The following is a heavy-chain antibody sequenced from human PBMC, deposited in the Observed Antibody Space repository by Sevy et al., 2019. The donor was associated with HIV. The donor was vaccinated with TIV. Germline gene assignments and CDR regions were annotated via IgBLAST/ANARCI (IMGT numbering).Heavy chain of an antibody. D-gene: IGHD3-22*01. V-gene: IGHV3-73*01. J-gene: IGHJ3*02. Sequence: GGSLRLSCAASGFTFSGSAMHWVRQASGKGLEWVGRIRSKANSYATAYAASVKGRFTISRDDSKNTAYLQMYSLKTEDTAVYYCTRQRDSSGYYDSEGAFDIWGQGTMVTVSS. CDR1: GFTFSGSA. CDR3: TRQRDSSGYYDSEGAFDI. CDR2: IRSKANSYAT.